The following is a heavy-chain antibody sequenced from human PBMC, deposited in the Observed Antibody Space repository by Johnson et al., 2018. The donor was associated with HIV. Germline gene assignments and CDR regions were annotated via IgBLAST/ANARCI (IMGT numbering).Heavy chain of an antibody. CDR2: IKSKTDGGTT. Sequence: MHLVESGGGVVQPGRSLRLSCAASGFTFSGSAIHWVRQASGKGLEWVGRIKSKTDGGTTNYAAPLKGRFTISRDDSKNMLHLQMNSLKTEDTAIYYCTTITRSYYYDSSGHLYDAFDIWGQGTMVTVAS. CDR3: TTITRSYYYDSSGHLYDAFDI. J-gene: IGHJ3*02. V-gene: IGHV3-15*01. D-gene: IGHD3-22*01. CDR1: GFTFSGSA.